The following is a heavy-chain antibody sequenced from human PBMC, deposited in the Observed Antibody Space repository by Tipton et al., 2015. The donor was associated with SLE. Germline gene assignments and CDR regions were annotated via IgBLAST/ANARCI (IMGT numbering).Heavy chain of an antibody. D-gene: IGHD1-26*01. V-gene: IGHV4-59*11. Sequence: TLSLTCTVSGGSITHQYWHWIRQPPGKGLEWIGYIPYSGTTHDNTSLQSRVTMSVDMSKNQFSLRLTSVTAADTAVYYCARTLGAIAHTVYDAFDIWGQGKMVTVSS. CDR2: IPYSGTT. J-gene: IGHJ3*02. CDR1: GGSITHQY. CDR3: ARTLGAIAHTVYDAFDI.